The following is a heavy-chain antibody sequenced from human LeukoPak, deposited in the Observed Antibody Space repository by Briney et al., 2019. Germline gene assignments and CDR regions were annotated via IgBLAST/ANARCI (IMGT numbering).Heavy chain of an antibody. D-gene: IGHD3-22*01. CDR3: AISQGSYYDTSGYLGGDY. CDR2: ISAYSGNT. Sequence: ASVKVSCKASGYTFTNYGISWVRQAPGQGLEWMGWISAYSGNTNYAQKLQGRVTMTTETFTSTAYMELESLRSDDTAVYYCAISQGSYYDTSGYLGGDYWGQGTLVTVSS. CDR1: GYTFTNYG. J-gene: IGHJ4*02. V-gene: IGHV1-18*01.